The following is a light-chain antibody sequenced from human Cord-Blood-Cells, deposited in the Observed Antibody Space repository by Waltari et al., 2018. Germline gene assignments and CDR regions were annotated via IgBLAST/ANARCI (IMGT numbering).Light chain of an antibody. Sequence: EIVLTQSPATLSLSPGERATLSCRASQSVSSYLAWYQQKPGQAPRLLIYDASNRATGIPARFSGSVSGTDFTLTISSLEPEDFAVYYCQQRSNWLTFGPGTKVDIK. V-gene: IGKV3-11*01. CDR1: QSVSSY. J-gene: IGKJ3*01. CDR3: QQRSNWLT. CDR2: DAS.